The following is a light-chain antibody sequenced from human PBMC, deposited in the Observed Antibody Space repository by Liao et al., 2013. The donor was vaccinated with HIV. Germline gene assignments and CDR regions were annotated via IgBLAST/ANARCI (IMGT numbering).Light chain of an antibody. J-gene: IGLJ1*01. CDR3: QVWDSTSDHPGYV. V-gene: IGLV3-27*01. CDR2: KDS. CDR1: VLAKKY. Sequence: SYELTQPSSVSVSPGQTAKITCSGDVLAKKYARWFQQKPGQAPVLVIHKDSERRSGIPERFSGSSSGTTVTLTISRVEAGDEADYYCQVWDSTSDHPGYVFGTGTKVTVL.